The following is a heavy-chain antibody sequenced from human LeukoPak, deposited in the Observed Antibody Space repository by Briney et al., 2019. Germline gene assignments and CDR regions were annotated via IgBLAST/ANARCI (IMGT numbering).Heavy chain of an antibody. D-gene: IGHD3-10*01. V-gene: IGHV1-3*01. J-gene: IGHJ5*02. CDR3: ARAYYGLINWFDP. CDR1: GYTFTSYA. Sequence: GASVTVSCTASGYTFTSYAMHWVRQAPGQRLEWMGWINAGNGNTKYSQKFQGRVTITRDTSASTAYMELSSLRSEDTAVYYCARAYYGLINWFDPWGQGTLVTVSS. CDR2: INAGNGNT.